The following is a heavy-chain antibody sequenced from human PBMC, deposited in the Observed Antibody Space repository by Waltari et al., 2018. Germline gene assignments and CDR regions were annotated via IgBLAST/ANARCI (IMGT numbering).Heavy chain of an antibody. CDR1: GFTFSSYS. Sequence: EVQLVESGGGLVKPGGSLRLSCAASGFTFSSYSMNWVRQAPGKGLEWVASISSRSSYIYYADSVKGRFTISRDNAKNSLYLQMNSLRAEDTAVYYCASNRSGPKGWGQGTLVTVSS. V-gene: IGHV3-21*01. CDR3: ASNRSGPKG. J-gene: IGHJ4*02. CDR2: ISSRSSYI.